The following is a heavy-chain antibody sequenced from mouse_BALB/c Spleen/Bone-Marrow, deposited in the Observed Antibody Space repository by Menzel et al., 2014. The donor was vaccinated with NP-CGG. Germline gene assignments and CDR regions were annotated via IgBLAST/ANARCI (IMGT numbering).Heavy chain of an antibody. Sequence: EVQGVESGAELVKPGASVKLSCTASGFNIKDTYMHWVKQRPEQGLEWIGRIDPANGNTNYDPRFQGKATITADTSSNTAYLQLSSLTSEDTAVYYCARYGGRYYAMDYWGQGTSVTVSS. D-gene: IGHD1-1*01. CDR3: ARYGGRYYAMDY. CDR2: IDPANGNT. J-gene: IGHJ4*01. CDR1: GFNIKDTY. V-gene: IGHV14-3*02.